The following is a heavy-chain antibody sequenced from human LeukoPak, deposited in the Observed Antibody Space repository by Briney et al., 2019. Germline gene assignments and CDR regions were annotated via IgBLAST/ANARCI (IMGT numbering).Heavy chain of an antibody. CDR2: IKQDGSEK. V-gene: IGHV3-7*03. CDR3: ARAAHYDILTGYYYYYYGMDV. J-gene: IGHJ6*04. CDR1: GFTFSSYW. Sequence: GGSLRLSCAASGFTFSSYWMSWVRQAPGKGLEWVANIKQDGSEKYYVDSVKGRFTISRGNAKNSLYLQMNSLRAEDTAVYYCARAAHYDILTGYYYYYYGMDVWGKGTTVTVSS. D-gene: IGHD3-9*01.